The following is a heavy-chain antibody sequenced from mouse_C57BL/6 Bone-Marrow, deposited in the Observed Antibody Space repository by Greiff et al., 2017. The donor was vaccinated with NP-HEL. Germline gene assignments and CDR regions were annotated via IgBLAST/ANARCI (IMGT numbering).Heavy chain of an antibody. CDR1: GYTFTGYW. J-gene: IGHJ3*01. CDR2: ILPGSGST. V-gene: IGHV1-9*01. CDR3: AKGVYGSSFAY. Sequence: QVQLQQSGAELMKPGASVKLSCKATGYTFTGYWIEWVKQRPGHGLEWIGEILPGSGSTNYNEKFKGKATFTADTSSNTAYMQLSSLTTEDSASYYCAKGVYGSSFAYWGQGTLVTVSA. D-gene: IGHD1-1*01.